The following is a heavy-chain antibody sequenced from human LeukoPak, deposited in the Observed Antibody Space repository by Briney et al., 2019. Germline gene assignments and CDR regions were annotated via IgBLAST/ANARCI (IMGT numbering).Heavy chain of an antibody. D-gene: IGHD2-2*01. CDR2: INTDSSDI. CDR3: ARDTFQPGLIDS. Sequence: GALRLSCAASGFTFSRYAMNWVRPAPGEGLQWVSYINTDSSDIHYADSVKGRFTISRDNARNTLYLQLSSLRAEDSAVYYCARDTFQPGLIDSWGQGTLVTVSS. V-gene: IGHV3-21*05. J-gene: IGHJ4*02. CDR1: GFTFSRYA.